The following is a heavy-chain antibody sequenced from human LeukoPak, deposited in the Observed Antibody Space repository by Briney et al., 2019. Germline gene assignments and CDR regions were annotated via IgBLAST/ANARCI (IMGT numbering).Heavy chain of an antibody. D-gene: IGHD5-12*01. CDR2: IYHSGST. CDR3: ARDHPLSGYSGYDYYFDY. J-gene: IGHJ4*02. CDR1: GGSISSSNW. Sequence: SETLSLTCAVSGGSISSSNWWSWVRQPPGKGLEWIGEIYHSGSTNYNPSLKSRVTISVDKSKNQFSLKLSSVTAADTAMYYCARDHPLSGYSGYDYYFDYWGQGTLVTVSS. V-gene: IGHV4-4*02.